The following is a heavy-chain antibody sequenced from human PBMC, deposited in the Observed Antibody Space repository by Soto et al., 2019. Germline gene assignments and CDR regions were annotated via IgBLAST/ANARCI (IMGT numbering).Heavy chain of an antibody. CDR3: AREVYSSSNYFDY. D-gene: IGHD6-13*01. Sequence: SETLSLTCTVSGGSISSYYWSWIRQPPGKGLEWIGYIYYSGSTNYNPSLKSRVTISVDTSKNQFSLKLSSVTAADTAVYYCAREVYSSSNYFDYWGQGTLVTVSS. CDR2: IYYSGST. CDR1: GGSISSYY. V-gene: IGHV4-59*01. J-gene: IGHJ4*02.